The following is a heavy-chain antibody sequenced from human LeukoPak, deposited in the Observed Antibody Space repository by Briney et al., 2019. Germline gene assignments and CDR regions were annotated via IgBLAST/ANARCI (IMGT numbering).Heavy chain of an antibody. J-gene: IGHJ4*02. CDR3: ARVIAVANFDY. D-gene: IGHD6-19*01. CDR2: VKPDGSES. V-gene: IGHV3-7*01. Sequence: QPGGSLRLSCAVSGLTLSGSWITWIRQAPGKGLEWVASVKPDGSESWYVDSVKGRFTISRDNSKNSLYLQLTSLRAEDTALYYCARVIAVANFDYWGQGTLVTVSS. CDR1: GLTLSGSW.